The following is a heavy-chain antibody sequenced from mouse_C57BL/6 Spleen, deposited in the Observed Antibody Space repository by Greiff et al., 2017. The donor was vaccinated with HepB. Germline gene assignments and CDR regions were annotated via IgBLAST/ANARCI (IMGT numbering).Heavy chain of an antibody. CDR3: ERQGYYYGSSHYFDY. D-gene: IGHD1-1*01. J-gene: IGHJ2*01. Sequence: EVQRVESGGDLVKPGGSLKLSCAASGFTFSSYGMSWVRQTPDKRLEWVATISSGGSYTYYPDSVKGRFTISRDNAKNTLYLQMSSLKSEDTAMYYCERQGYYYGSSHYFDYWGQGTTLTVSS. CDR2: ISSGGSYT. CDR1: GFTFSSYG. V-gene: IGHV5-6*01.